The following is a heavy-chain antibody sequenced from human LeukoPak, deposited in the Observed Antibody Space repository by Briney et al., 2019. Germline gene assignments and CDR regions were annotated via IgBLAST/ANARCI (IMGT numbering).Heavy chain of an antibody. Sequence: SVKVSCKASGGTFSSYAISWVRQAPGQGLEWMGGIIPIFGTANYAQKFQGRVTITADKSTSTAYMELSSLRSEDTAVYYCARDMGYYYGSGSSKTEDWYFDLWGRGTLVTVSS. CDR2: IIPIFGTA. CDR3: ARDMGYYYGSGSSKTEDWYFDL. V-gene: IGHV1-69*06. D-gene: IGHD3-10*01. J-gene: IGHJ2*01. CDR1: GGTFSSYA.